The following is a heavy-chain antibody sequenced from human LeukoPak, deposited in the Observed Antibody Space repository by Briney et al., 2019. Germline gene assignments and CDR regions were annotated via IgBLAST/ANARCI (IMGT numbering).Heavy chain of an antibody. CDR2: IYHSGST. CDR3: ARGEASLGAPFDP. Sequence: PSETLSLTCTVSGGSISSYYWSWIRQPPGKGLEWIGYIYHSGSTNYNPSLKSRVTISVDTSKNQFSLKLSSVTAADTAVYYCARGEASLGAPFDPWGQGTLVTVSS. J-gene: IGHJ5*02. D-gene: IGHD1-26*01. CDR1: GGSISSYY. V-gene: IGHV4-59*01.